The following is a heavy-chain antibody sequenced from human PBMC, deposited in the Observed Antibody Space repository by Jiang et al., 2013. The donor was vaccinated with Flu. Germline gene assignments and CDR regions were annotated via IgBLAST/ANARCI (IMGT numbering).Heavy chain of an antibody. Sequence: WIGNIYHTGTVYYNPSFKGRVSQSLDTSKNQFSLKLSSVTAADTAVYYCARGGGYYYGSGSPPAHYGMDVWGQGTTVTVSS. V-gene: IGHV4-30-2*04. D-gene: IGHD3-10*01. CDR2: IYHTGTV. J-gene: IGHJ6*02. CDR3: ARGGGYYYGSGSPPAHYGMDV.